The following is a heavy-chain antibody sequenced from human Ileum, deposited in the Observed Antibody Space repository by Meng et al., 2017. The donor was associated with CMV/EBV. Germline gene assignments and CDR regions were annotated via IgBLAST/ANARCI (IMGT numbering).Heavy chain of an antibody. CDR2: INQYGST. CDR1: GSFSPYT. Sequence: QVPPQQWGAGLLKPSATLSLTCSLGGSFSPYTWSWIRQAPGKGLEWIGEINQYGSTNFNPSVKSRVTISRDTSKNQFSLRLNSVTAADAAVYYCVTADHHAIKYWGQGTLVTVSS. V-gene: IGHV4-34*01. CDR3: VTADHHAIKY. D-gene: IGHD5-12*01. J-gene: IGHJ4*02.